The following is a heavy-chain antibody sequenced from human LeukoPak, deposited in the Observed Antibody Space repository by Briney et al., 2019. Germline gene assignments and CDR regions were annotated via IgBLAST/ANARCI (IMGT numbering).Heavy chain of an antibody. CDR1: GFPFSSYA. V-gene: IGHV3-23*01. CDR3: AKEWKGYDPFDY. J-gene: IGHJ4*02. CDR2: SSGSGGST. Sequence: SGGSLTLSCAASGFPFSSYAMIWLPQAPGKGLVGVSDSSGSGGSTFYADSVKGRFTISRDNSKNTLYLQMNSLRAEDTAVYYCAKEWKGYDPFDYWGQGTLVTVSS. D-gene: IGHD5-18*01.